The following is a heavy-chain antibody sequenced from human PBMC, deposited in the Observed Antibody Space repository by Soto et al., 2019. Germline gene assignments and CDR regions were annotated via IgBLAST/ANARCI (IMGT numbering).Heavy chain of an antibody. J-gene: IGHJ5*02. D-gene: IGHD2-15*01. CDR2: ISGSGGST. V-gene: IGHV3-23*01. CDR1: GFTFSSYA. Sequence: EVQLLESGGGLVQAGGSLRLSCAASGFTFSSYAMSWVRQAPGKGLEWVSAISGSGGSTYYADSVKGRFTISRDNSKNTLYLQMNSLRAEDTAVYYCAKDQRHDIVVVVASPSWFDPWGQGTLVTVSS. CDR3: AKDQRHDIVVVVASPSWFDP.